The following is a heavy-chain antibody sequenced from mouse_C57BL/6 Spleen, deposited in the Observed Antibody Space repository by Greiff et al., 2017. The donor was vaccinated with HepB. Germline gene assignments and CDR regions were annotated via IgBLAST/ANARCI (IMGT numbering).Heavy chain of an antibody. V-gene: IGHV1-7*01. J-gene: IGHJ4*01. CDR3: AKDYGSSYDYAVDY. Sequence: LVESGAELAKPGASVKLSCKASGYTFTSYWMHWVKQRPGQGLEWIGYINPSSGYTKYNQKFKDKATLTADKSSSTAYMQLRSLTYEDSSVYYCAKDYGSSYDYAVDYWGQGTSVTVSS. CDR2: INPSSGYT. CDR1: GYTFTSYW. D-gene: IGHD1-1*01.